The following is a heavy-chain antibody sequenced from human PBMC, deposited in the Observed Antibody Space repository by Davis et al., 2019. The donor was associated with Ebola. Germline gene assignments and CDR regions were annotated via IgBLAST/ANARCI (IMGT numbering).Heavy chain of an antibody. V-gene: IGHV4-39*01. CDR2: IYYSGIT. CDR3: AGGNHYYDSSGYFDY. D-gene: IGHD3-22*01. CDR1: GGSIISSSSY. J-gene: IGHJ4*02. Sequence: SETLSLTCTVSGGSIISSSSYWGWIRQPPRKGLEWIGSIYYSGITYYNPSPKSRVTISVDTSKNQFSLKLSSVTAADTAVYYCAGGNHYYDSSGYFDYWGQGTLVTVSS.